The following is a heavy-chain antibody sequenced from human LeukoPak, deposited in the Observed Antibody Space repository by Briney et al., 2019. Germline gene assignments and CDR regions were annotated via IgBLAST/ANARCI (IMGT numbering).Heavy chain of an antibody. CDR3: ARGGSYYGY. V-gene: IGHV4-59*01. Sequence: SETLSLTCTVSGDSISGYYWSWLRQPPEKGLEWIGNIYYSGSTNYNPSLKSRVTIPVDPSKNQFSLKLTSVTAADTAVYYCARGGSYYGYWGQGTLVTVSS. CDR2: IYYSGST. J-gene: IGHJ4*02. CDR1: GDSISGYY.